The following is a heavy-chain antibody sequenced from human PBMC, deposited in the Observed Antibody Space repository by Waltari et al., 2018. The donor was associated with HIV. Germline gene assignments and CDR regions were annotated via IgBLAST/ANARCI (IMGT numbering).Heavy chain of an antibody. CDR1: GFTFSSYA. V-gene: IGHV3-23*01. D-gene: IGHD3-22*01. CDR2: SSNSGGST. Sequence: EVQLLESGGGLVQPGGSLRLSCAASGFTFSSYAMSWVRQAPGKGLEWVSASSNSGGSTNDADSVKGRFSISRDNSKNTLYLQMNSLGDEDTAVYYCAKDLSSISMIIPRSYFDYWGQGTLVTVSS. CDR3: AKDLSSISMIIPRSYFDY. J-gene: IGHJ4*02.